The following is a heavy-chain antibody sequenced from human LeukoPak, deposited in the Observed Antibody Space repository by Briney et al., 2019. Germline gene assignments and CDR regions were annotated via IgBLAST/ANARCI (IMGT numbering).Heavy chain of an antibody. Sequence: PSDTLSLNCAVSAFSISGGYYWVWIRQPPGKGLEWIGSVYHNGNTLLNTSLKSRVTLSVDSSKNQFSLRLSSVTAADTARYYCARNEGIVVAGTWFDSWGQGTLVFVSS. D-gene: IGHD6-19*01. CDR1: AFSISGGYY. J-gene: IGHJ1*01. CDR2: VYHNGNT. CDR3: ARNEGIVVAGTWFDS. V-gene: IGHV4-38-2*01.